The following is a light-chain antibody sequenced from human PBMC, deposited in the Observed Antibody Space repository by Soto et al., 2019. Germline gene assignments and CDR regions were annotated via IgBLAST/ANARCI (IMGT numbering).Light chain of an antibody. CDR3: LSFDSSLSVV. V-gene: IGLV1-40*01. CDR2: GNT. J-gene: IGLJ2*01. CDR1: SSNIGAGYD. Sequence: QSVLTQPTSVSGAPGQRVTISCTGSSSNIGAGYDVHWYQQLPGRAPKLLLYGNTNRPSGVPDRFSGSKSGTSASLAITGLQAEDEADYYCLSFDSSLSVVFGGGTQLTVL.